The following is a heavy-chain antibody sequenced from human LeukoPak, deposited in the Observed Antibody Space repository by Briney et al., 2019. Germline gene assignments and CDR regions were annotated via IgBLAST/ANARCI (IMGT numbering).Heavy chain of an antibody. CDR1: GFTFSSYS. Sequence: GGSLRLSCAASGFTFSSYSMNWVRQAPGKGLEWVSVIYSGGSTYYADSVEGRFTISRDNSKNTLYLQMNSLRAEDTAMYYCAKAGGISSGYPFDYWGQGTLVTVSS. CDR3: AKAGGISSGYPFDY. CDR2: IYSGGST. V-gene: IGHV3-53*01. J-gene: IGHJ4*02. D-gene: IGHD3-22*01.